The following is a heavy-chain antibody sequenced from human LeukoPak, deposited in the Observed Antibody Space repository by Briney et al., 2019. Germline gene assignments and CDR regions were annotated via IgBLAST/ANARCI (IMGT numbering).Heavy chain of an antibody. CDR1: GVSIASYY. Sequence: SETLSLTCTVSGVSIASYYWSWIRQPPGKGLEWIGYIYYNGGTNYNPSLKSRVTISLDTSKNQFSLKLSSVTAADTAVYYCARQGGYNYHFDFWGQGTLVPVSS. V-gene: IGHV4-59*08. J-gene: IGHJ4*02. D-gene: IGHD5-24*01. CDR3: ARQGGYNYHFDF. CDR2: IYYNGGT.